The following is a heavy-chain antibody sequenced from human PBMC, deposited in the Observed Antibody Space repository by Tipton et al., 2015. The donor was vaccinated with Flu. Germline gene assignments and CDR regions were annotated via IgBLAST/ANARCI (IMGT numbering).Heavy chain of an antibody. D-gene: IGHD6-13*01. CDR1: GGSISSSSYY. J-gene: IGHJ4*02. V-gene: IGHV4-39*07. CDR3: ARFISIAAVADY. CDR2: IYYSGST. Sequence: LVQSSETLSLTCTVSGGSISSSSYYWGWIRQPPGKGLEWIGSIYYSGSTYYNPSLKSRVTISVDTSKNQFSLKLSSVTAADTAVYYCARFISIAAVADYWGQGTLVTVSS.